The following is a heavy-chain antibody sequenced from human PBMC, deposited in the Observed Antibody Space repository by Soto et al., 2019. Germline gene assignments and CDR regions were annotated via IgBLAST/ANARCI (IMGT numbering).Heavy chain of an antibody. V-gene: IGHV4-39*01. CDR1: GGSISSSSYY. D-gene: IGHD4-17*01. Sequence: SETLSLTCTVSGGSISSSSYYWGWIRQPPGKGLEWIGSIYYSGSTYYNPSLKSRVTISVDTSKDQFSLKLSSVTAADTAVYYCARPQATTVTTSGSAFDIRAQRTTVTVSS. J-gene: IGHJ3*02. CDR3: ARPQATTVTTSGSAFDI. CDR2: IYYSGST.